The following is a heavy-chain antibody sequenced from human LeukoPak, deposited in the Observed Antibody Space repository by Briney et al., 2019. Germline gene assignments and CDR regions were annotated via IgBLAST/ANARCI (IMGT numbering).Heavy chain of an antibody. CDR3: ARSGGHTFES. CDR1: GFTVSNNY. D-gene: IGHD3-16*01. V-gene: IGHV3-66*01. Sequence: PGGSLRLSCAASGFTVSNNYMSWVRQAPGQGLDWVSTIYRSRTPHYADSVKGRFTISRDNSKNTLYLQMNSLRAEDTAVYFCARSGGHTFESWGQGTLVTVS. J-gene: IGHJ5*01. CDR2: IYRSRTP.